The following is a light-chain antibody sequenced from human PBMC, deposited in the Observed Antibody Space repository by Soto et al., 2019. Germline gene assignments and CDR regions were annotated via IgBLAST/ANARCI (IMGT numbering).Light chain of an antibody. J-gene: IGKJ1*01. CDR1: QVISSY. CDR2: AAS. CDR3: QQYNSYS. V-gene: IGKV1-9*01. Sequence: QLKQAPAFLSAYAGDRVTITCRASQVISSYLAWYQQKPGRAPKLLIYAASTLQSGVPSRFSGSGSGTEFTLTISSLQPDDFATYYCQQYNSYSFGQGTKVDI.